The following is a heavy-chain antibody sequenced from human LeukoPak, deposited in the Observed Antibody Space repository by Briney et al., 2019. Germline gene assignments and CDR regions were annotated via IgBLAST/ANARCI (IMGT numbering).Heavy chain of an antibody. CDR3: ATFTSGWSYFDY. CDR1: GGSFSGYY. J-gene: IGHJ4*02. V-gene: IGHV4-38-2*01. D-gene: IGHD6-19*01. Sequence: TSETLSLTCAVCGGSFSGYYWGWIRQPPGKGLEWIGSFYRSGSIYYNPSLMSRVTISVDTSKNQFSLKLSSVTAADTAVYYCATFTSGWSYFDYWGQGTLVTVSS. CDR2: FYRSGSI.